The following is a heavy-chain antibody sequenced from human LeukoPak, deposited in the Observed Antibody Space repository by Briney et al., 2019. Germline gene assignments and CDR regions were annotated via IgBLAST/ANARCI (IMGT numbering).Heavy chain of an antibody. Sequence: PGGSLRLSCAASGFSVSTSYMSWVRQAPGKGLEWVSAVYSGGSTYYADSVKGRFTISRDNSKNTLSLQMNSLRAEDTAVYYCARERTGGTLTWGQGTLVTVSS. CDR1: GFSVSTSY. J-gene: IGHJ5*02. CDR3: ARERTGGTLT. CDR2: VYSGGST. V-gene: IGHV3-66*02. D-gene: IGHD2-15*01.